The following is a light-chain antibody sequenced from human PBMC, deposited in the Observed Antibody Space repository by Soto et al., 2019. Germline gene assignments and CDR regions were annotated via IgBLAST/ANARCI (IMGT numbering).Light chain of an antibody. CDR3: QQYNNWPRT. CDR2: GAS. Sequence: EIVMTQSPATLSVSPGKRATVSCRASQSVSSNLAWYQQKPGQAPRLLIYGASTMATGIPARFSGSGSGTEFTLTIGSLQSEDFAVYYCQQYNNWPRTFGQGTKLEIK. J-gene: IGKJ2*01. CDR1: QSVSSN. V-gene: IGKV3-15*01.